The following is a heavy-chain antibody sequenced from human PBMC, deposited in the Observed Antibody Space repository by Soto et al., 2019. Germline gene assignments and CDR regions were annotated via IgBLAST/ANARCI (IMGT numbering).Heavy chain of an antibody. CDR2: IDPSDSYT. V-gene: IGHV5-10-1*01. J-gene: IGHJ4*02. CDR3: ASPQTYYYGSSGYTLDY. D-gene: IGHD3-22*01. CDR1: GYSFTSYW. Sequence: PGESLKISCKGSGYSFTSYWISWVRQMPGKGLEWMGRIDPSDSYTNYSPSFQGHVTISADKSISTAYLQWSSLKASDTAMYYCASPQTYYYGSSGYTLDYWGQGTLVTVSS.